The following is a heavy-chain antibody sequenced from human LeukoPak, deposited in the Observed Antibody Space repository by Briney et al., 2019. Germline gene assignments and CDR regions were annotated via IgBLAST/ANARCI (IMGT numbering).Heavy chain of an antibody. D-gene: IGHD3-10*01. CDR3: ARDKPRFRPVFGSGSVRNHAFDI. CDR2: IRYDGSNK. Sequence: GGSLRLSCAASGFTFSSYGMHWVRQAPGKGLEWVSFIRYDGSNKYYADSVKGRFTISRDNSKNTLYLQMNSLRAEDTAVYYCARDKPRFRPVFGSGSVRNHAFDIWGQGTMVTVSS. J-gene: IGHJ3*02. V-gene: IGHV3-30*02. CDR1: GFTFSSYG.